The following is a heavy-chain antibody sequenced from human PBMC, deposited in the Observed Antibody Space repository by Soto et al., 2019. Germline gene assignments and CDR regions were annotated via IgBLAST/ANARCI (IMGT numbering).Heavy chain of an antibody. CDR2: ISGSGDST. CDR1: GFSFSSYA. Sequence: EVQLLESGGGLVQPGGSLRLSCAASGFSFSSYAMNWVRQAPGKGLEWVSAISGSGDSTYYADSVKGRFTISRDNSKTTLYLQMISLRAEDTAVYYCARRSSGWYFDYWGQGTLVIVSS. CDR3: ARRSSGWYFDY. D-gene: IGHD6-19*01. V-gene: IGHV3-23*01. J-gene: IGHJ4*02.